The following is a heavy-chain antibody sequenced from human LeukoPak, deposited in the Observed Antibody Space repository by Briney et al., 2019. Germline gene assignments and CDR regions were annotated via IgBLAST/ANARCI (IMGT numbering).Heavy chain of an antibody. Sequence: PSQTLSLTCTVSGGSISSGSYYWSWIRQPPGKGLEWIGYIYYSGSTNYNPSLKSRVTISVDTSKNQFSLKLSSVTAADTAVYYCARDAPLLGYYGMDVWGQGTTVTVSS. CDR1: GGSISSGSYY. J-gene: IGHJ6*02. V-gene: IGHV4-61*01. CDR3: ARDAPLLGYYGMDV. CDR2: IYYSGST. D-gene: IGHD7-27*01.